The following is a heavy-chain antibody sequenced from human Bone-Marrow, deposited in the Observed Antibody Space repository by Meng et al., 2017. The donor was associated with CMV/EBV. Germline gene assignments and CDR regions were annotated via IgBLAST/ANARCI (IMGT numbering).Heavy chain of an antibody. CDR3: ARGRTSSLLWCGDDGFDN. CDR2: INPNSGNT. CDR1: GYTFTSYD. J-gene: IGHJ3*02. D-gene: IGHD3-10*01. V-gene: IGHV1-8*01. Sequence: ASVKVSCKASGYTFTSYDIHWVRQATGQGLEWMGWINPNSGNTGYAQKFQGRVTMTRNTSISTAYMELSRLRSEDTAVYYCARGRTSSLLWCGDDGFDNWGQGTMVTASS.